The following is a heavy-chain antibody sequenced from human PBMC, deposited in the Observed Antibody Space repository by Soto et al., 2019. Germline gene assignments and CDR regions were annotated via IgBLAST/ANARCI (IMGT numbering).Heavy chain of an antibody. CDR3: ARDRLMATAGTARHYFGLDV. Sequence: SETLSLTCTVSGGSIRSGGYYWSWVRQNPRRGLEWIGNIYYSGNTYHNPSLKSRLTISVDTSKNQCSLNLSSVTAADTAVYYCARDRLMATAGTARHYFGLDVWGQGTTVTVSS. V-gene: IGHV4-31*03. CDR2: IYYSGNT. CDR1: GGSIRSGGYY. D-gene: IGHD5-18*01. J-gene: IGHJ6*02.